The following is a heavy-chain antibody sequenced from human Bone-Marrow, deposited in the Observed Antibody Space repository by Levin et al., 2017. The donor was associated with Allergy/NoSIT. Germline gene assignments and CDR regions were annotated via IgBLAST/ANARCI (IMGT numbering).Heavy chain of an antibody. Sequence: SGGSLRLSCAASGFTFSSYWMHWVRQAPGKGLVWVSRINSDGSSTSYADSVKGRFTISRDNAKNTLYLQMNSLRAEDTAVYYCAREKDFWSGYPIDYWGQGTLVTVSS. V-gene: IGHV3-74*01. CDR3: AREKDFWSGYPIDY. CDR2: INSDGSST. D-gene: IGHD3-3*01. J-gene: IGHJ4*02. CDR1: GFTFSSYW.